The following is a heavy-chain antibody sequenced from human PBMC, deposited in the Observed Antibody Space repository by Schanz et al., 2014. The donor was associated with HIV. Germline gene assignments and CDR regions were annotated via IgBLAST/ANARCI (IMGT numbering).Heavy chain of an antibody. V-gene: IGHV3-9*01. CDR2: ISWNSVSI. J-gene: IGHJ6*02. CDR3: AKAYSTSRPYSMDI. D-gene: IGHD6-6*01. CDR1: GFIFDDYA. Sequence: EVQLVESGGGLVQPGRSLRLSCAASGFIFDDYAMHWVRQAPGKGLEWVSGISWNSVSIGYAVSVKGRFTISRDNAKNALYMQTNSLRGDDTALYYCAKAYSTSRPYSMDIWGQGTTVTVSS.